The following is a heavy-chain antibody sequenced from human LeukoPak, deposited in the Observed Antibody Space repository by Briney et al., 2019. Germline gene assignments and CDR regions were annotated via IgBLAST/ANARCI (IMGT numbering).Heavy chain of an antibody. CDR1: GGSISYYY. CDR2: LYTSGST. V-gene: IGHV4-4*07. D-gene: IGHD3-10*01. J-gene: IGHJ4*02. Sequence: NTSETLSLTCFVTGGSISYYYWSWIRQPAGKGLEWIGRLYTSGSTDYNPSLKSRVTMSVDTPKNQFSLKLSSVTAADTAVYYCAVGRDYYGSGDWGQGTLVTVSS. CDR3: AVGRDYYGSGD.